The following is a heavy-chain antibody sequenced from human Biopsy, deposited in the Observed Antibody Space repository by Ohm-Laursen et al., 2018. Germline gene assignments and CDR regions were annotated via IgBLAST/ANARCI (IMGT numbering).Heavy chain of an antibody. Sequence: SLRLSCTAPGFTFSRNAMSWVRQGPEKGLEWVSAISGSGASTYYADSVKGRFTIPRDNSKNTLYLQMNSLRVEDTAVYYCAKDGGPYCGGCELDYWGQGTLVTVSS. J-gene: IGHJ4*02. CDR2: ISGSGAST. V-gene: IGHV3-23*01. D-gene: IGHD2-21*01. CDR1: GFTFSRNA. CDR3: AKDGGPYCGGCELDY.